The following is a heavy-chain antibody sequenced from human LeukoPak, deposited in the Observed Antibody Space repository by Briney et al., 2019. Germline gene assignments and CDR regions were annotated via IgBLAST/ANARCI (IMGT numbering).Heavy chain of an antibody. CDR2: IFYSGST. Sequence: SETLSPTCTVSGGSISSYYWSWIRQPPGKGLEWIGYIFYSGSTNYNPSLKSRVTISVGTSENQFSLKLSSVTAADTAVYYCAREGTTVVTPSHAFDIWGQGTMVTVSS. CDR3: AREGTTVVTPSHAFDI. J-gene: IGHJ3*02. D-gene: IGHD4-23*01. V-gene: IGHV4-59*01. CDR1: GGSISSYY.